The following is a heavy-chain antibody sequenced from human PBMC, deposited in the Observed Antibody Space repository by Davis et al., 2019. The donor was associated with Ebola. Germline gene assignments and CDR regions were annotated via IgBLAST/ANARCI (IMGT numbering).Heavy chain of an antibody. V-gene: IGHV1-69*04. Sequence: SVKVSCKASGGTFSSYAISWVRQPPGQGLEWMGRIIPILGIANYAQKFQGRVTITADKSTSTAYMELSSLRSKDTAVYYCARDLTSPEGYWGQGTLVTVSS. D-gene: IGHD3-9*01. J-gene: IGHJ4*02. CDR3: ARDLTSPEGY. CDR2: IIPILGIA. CDR1: GGTFSSYA.